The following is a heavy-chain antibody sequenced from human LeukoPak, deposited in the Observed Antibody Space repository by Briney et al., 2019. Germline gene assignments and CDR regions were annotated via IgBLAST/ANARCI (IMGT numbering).Heavy chain of an antibody. Sequence: GGSLRLSCAASGFTFTTYWMHWVRQAPGKGLVWVSSISSSSYIYYAGSVKGRFTISRDNAKNSLYLQMNSLRAEDTAVYYCAREQDYDILTGYNFDYWGQGTLVTVSS. D-gene: IGHD3-9*01. V-gene: IGHV3-69-1*01. CDR2: ISSSSYI. J-gene: IGHJ4*02. CDR3: AREQDYDILTGYNFDY. CDR1: GFTFTTYW.